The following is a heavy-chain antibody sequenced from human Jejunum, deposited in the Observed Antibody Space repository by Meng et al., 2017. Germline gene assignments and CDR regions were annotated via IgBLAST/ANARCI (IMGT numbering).Heavy chain of an antibody. Sequence: QSRLQEAGPGLAQPSQTLSLPFAVSGGSISSVYWWTWVRQSPGKGLEWIGEIYHRGSTNYNPSLKSRVTISVDKSKNQFSLKLTSVTAADTAVYYCARGGYYSFDFWGQGTLVTVSS. D-gene: IGHD5-18*01. CDR1: GGSISSVYW. J-gene: IGHJ4*02. V-gene: IGHV4-4*02. CDR2: IYHRGST. CDR3: ARGGYYSFDF.